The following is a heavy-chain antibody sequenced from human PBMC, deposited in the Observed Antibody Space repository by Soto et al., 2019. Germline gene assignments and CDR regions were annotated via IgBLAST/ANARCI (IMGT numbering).Heavy chain of an antibody. Sequence: QVQLQESGPGLVKPSDTLSLTCAVSGYSISSSNWWGWIRQPPGKGLEWIGYIYYSGTTYYNPSLKTRVSMSVDTSKDQFSLKLTSVTAVDTAVYYCARREIQGPIDYWGQGTLVTVSS. J-gene: IGHJ4*02. CDR1: GYSISSSNW. D-gene: IGHD1-26*01. CDR2: IYYSGTT. CDR3: ARREIQGPIDY. V-gene: IGHV4-28*01.